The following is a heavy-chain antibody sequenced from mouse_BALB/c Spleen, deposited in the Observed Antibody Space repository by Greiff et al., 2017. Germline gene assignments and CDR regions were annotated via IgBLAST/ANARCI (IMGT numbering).Heavy chain of an antibody. J-gene: IGHJ2*01. V-gene: IGHV1S135*01. D-gene: IGHD1-3*01. CDR2: IDPYDGGT. CDR3: ARGLNFFFDY. Sequence: VQLQQSGPELEKPGASVKISCKASGYSFTGYNMNWVKQSNGKSLEWIGNIDPYDGGTSYIQKFKGKATLTVDKSSSTAYMQLKSLTSEDSAVYYCARGLNFFFDYWGQGTTLTVSS. CDR1: GYSFTGYN.